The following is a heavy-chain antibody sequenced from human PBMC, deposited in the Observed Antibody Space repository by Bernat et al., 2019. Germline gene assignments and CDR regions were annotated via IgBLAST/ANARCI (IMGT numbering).Heavy chain of an antibody. V-gene: IGHV4-59*01. CDR2: IYYSGST. CDR3: ARGGLRGDY. Sequence: QVQLQESGPGLVKPSETLSLTCTVSGCSISSYYWSWIRQPPGKGLEWIGYIYYSGSTNYNPSLKSRVTISVDTSKNQFSLKLSSVTAADTAVYYCARGGLRGDYWGQGTLVTVSS. CDR1: GCSISSYY. D-gene: IGHD5-12*01. J-gene: IGHJ4*02.